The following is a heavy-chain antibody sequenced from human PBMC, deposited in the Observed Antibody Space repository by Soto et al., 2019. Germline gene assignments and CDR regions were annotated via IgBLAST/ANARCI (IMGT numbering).Heavy chain of an antibody. J-gene: IGHJ6*02. V-gene: IGHV4-4*02. CDR2: IYHSGST. D-gene: IGHD1-26*01. CDR1: GGSISSSNW. Sequence: QVQLQESGPGLVKPSGTLSLTCAVSGGSISSSNWWSWVRQPPGKGLEWIGEIYHSGSTNYNPSLKSRVTISVDKSKNQFSLRLTSVTATDTAVYYCARVSGSYYYGMDVWGQGTTVTVSS. CDR3: ARVSGSYYYGMDV.